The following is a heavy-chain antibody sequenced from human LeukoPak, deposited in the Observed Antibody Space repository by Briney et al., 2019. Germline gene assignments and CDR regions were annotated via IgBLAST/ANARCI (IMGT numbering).Heavy chain of an antibody. V-gene: IGHV4-4*09. CDR2: IHSSGSS. D-gene: IGHD3-10*01. J-gene: IGHJ5*02. Sequence: SETLSLTCIVSGVSISSSYWSWLRQTPGKGLEWIGYIHSSGSSNYNPSLQSRVTISVDTSKNVLSLNLRSVTAADTAVYYCTRGSTGQFDPWGRGTLVTVSS. CDR1: GVSISSSY. CDR3: TRGSTGQFDP.